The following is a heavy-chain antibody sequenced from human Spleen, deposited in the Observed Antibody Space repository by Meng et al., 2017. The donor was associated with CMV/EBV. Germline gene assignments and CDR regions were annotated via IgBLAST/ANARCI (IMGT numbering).Heavy chain of an antibody. Sequence: GESLKISCVASGFTFSDYWMSWVRQAPGKGLEWVSGIIWSGSSAGYADSVKGRFTISRDNAKNSLYLQMNSLRAEDTAMYYCASNYGSSEYYFDYWGQGTPVTVSS. CDR1: GFTFSDYW. CDR2: IIWSGSSA. CDR3: ASNYGSSEYYFDY. D-gene: IGHD4-23*01. J-gene: IGHJ4*02. V-gene: IGHV3-20*04.